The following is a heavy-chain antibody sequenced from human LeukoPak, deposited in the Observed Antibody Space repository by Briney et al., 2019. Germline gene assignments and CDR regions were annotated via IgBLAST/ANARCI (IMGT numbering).Heavy chain of an antibody. CDR2: IWYDGSNK. J-gene: IGHJ4*02. CDR1: GFTFSSYG. CDR3: AAVLRYFDWLDQYDY. D-gene: IGHD3-9*01. V-gene: IGHV3-33*01. Sequence: GRSLRLSCAASGFTFSSYGMHWVRQAPGKGLEWVAVIWYDGSNKYYADSVKGRFTISRDNSKNTLYLQMNSLRAEDTAVYYCAAVLRYFDWLDQYDYWGQGTLVTVSS.